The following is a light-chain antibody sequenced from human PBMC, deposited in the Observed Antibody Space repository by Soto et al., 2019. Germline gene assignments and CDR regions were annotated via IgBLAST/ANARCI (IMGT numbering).Light chain of an antibody. V-gene: IGLV1-44*01. CDR2: TNN. CDR1: NSNIGTNT. J-gene: IGLJ2*01. CDR3: QTWGTGIPV. Sequence: QSVLTQPPSASATPGQRVTISCSGSNSNIGTNTVNWYQQLPGTAPRLLIYTNNQRPSGVPQRFSGSKTGTSASLAIGGLQSEDGADYYCQTWGTGIPVFGGGTKLTVL.